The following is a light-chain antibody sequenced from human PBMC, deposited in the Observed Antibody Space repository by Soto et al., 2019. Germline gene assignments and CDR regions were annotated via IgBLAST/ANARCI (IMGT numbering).Light chain of an antibody. CDR3: QQSYMDPIT. CDR2: DAS. CDR1: QSVITY. J-gene: IGKJ5*01. V-gene: IGKV1-39*01. Sequence: DIQMTQSPSSLSASLLDRVTGTCRASQSVITYLNWYQKKPGKAPNLLIYDASRLQSGVPSRFSGSGGGTDFTLSISSVQPEDFATYFCQQSYMDPITFGQGTRRRL.